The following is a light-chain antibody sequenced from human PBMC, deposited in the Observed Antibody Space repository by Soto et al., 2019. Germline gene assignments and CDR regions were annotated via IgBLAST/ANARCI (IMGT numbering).Light chain of an antibody. Sequence: QSVLTQPPSVSGAPGQRVTISCTGSSSNIGAGYDVHWYQQLPGTAPKLLIYGNSNRPSGVPDRFSGSKSGTSASLAITGLQAEDEADYYRQSYDSSLRGVVFGGGTKVTVL. CDR3: QSYDSSLRGVV. J-gene: IGLJ2*01. CDR2: GNS. CDR1: SSNIGAGYD. V-gene: IGLV1-40*01.